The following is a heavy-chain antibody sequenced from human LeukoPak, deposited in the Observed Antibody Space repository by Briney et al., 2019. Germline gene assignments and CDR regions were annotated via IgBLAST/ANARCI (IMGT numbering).Heavy chain of an antibody. J-gene: IGHJ5*02. D-gene: IGHD2-15*01. CDR1: GFTFREYG. V-gene: IGHV3-30*02. Sequence: GSLRLSCAASGFTFREYGMHWIRHASGKGLEWVAFIRNDGSNEYYPDSVKGRFTISRDNSRNTLYLQMNSLRDEDTAVYYCAKGGSASHNWFDPWGQGTLVTVPS. CDR3: AKGGSASHNWFDP. CDR2: IRNDGSNE.